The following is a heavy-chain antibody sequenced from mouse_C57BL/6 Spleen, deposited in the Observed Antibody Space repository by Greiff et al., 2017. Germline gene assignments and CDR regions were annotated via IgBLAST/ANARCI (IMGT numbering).Heavy chain of an antibody. J-gene: IGHJ3*01. V-gene: IGHV1-61*01. D-gene: IGHD1-1*01. Sequence: QVQLQQPGAELVRPGSSVKLSCKASGYTFTSYWMDWVKQRPGQGLEWIGNIYPSDSETHYNQKFKDKATLTVDKSSSTAYMQLSSLTSEDSAVYDCARGGYGSSWFAYWGQGTLVTVSA. CDR2: IYPSDSET. CDR1: GYTFTSYW. CDR3: ARGGYGSSWFAY.